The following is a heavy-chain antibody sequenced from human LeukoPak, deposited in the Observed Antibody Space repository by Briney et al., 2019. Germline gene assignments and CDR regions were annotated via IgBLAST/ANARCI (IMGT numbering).Heavy chain of an antibody. Sequence: PGGSLRPSCAVSGFSFSSFAMNWVRQAPGQGLEWVSSISGGSDSIYYADSVKGRFTISRDNAKNSLYLQMNSLRAEDTAVYCCARELTYSDYWGQGTLVTVSS. CDR1: GFSFSSFA. CDR3: ARELTYSDY. J-gene: IGHJ4*02. CDR2: ISGGSDSI. D-gene: IGHD3-9*01. V-gene: IGHV3-21*01.